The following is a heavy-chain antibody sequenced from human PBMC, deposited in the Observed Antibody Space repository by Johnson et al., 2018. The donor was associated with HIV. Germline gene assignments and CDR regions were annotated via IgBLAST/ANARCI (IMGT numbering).Heavy chain of an antibody. V-gene: IGHV3-30*04. CDR1: GFTFSSYP. J-gene: IGHJ3*02. CDR3: ASSWGNAFDI. CDR2: IWYDGSNK. D-gene: IGHD7-27*01. Sequence: QVQLVESGGGVVQPGRSLRLSCAASGFTFSSYPMHWVRQAPGKGLEWVAVIWYDGSNKYYAASVKGRFTISRDNSKNTLYLQMNSLRAEDTAVYYCASSWGNAFDIWGQGTMVTVSS.